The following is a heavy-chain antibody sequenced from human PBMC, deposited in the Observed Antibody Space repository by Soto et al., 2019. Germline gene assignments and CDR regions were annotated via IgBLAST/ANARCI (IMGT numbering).Heavy chain of an antibody. D-gene: IGHD2-21*02. CDR2: SSNSGTFS. V-gene: IGHV3-11*06. Sequence: GGSLRLSCKGSGFTFSDYYISWIRQAPGKGLEWISYSSNSGTFSRYADSVKGRFSISRDNTKNLLYLQMNSLRAEDTAVYFCARSGDIYIRLDYWGRGTPVTVSS. CDR1: GFTFSDYY. CDR3: ARSGDIYIRLDY. J-gene: IGHJ4*02.